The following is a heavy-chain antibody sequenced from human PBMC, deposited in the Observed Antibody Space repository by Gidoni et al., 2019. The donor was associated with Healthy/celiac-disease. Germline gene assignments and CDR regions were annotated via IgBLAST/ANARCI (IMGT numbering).Heavy chain of an antibody. Sequence: QLQLQESGTGLVKPSETLSLPGTVAGGSISSSSYYWGRIRQPPGKGLEWIGRIYYSGSTYSNPSLKSRVPISVDPSKTQFSLKMIAVTASDTAVYYCARIPPYYYVSVSYSYYFDYWGQGTLVTVSS. CDR1: GGSISSSSYY. CDR2: IYYSGST. V-gene: IGHV4-39*07. J-gene: IGHJ4*02. CDR3: ARIPPYYYVSVSYSYYFDY. D-gene: IGHD3-10*01.